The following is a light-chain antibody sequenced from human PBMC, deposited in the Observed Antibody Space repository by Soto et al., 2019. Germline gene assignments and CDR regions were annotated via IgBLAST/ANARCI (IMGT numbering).Light chain of an antibody. Sequence: IVLTQSPVSLSLSPGGRAPISCRASDGVGRSLAWFQQRPGQAPRILIYGASNRATGIPDRFSGSGSGTDFTLTISRLEPEYFAVYYCQQYGSSGTLGQGTKVDIK. CDR3: QQYGSSGT. CDR2: GAS. CDR1: DGVGRS. J-gene: IGKJ1*01. V-gene: IGKV3-20*01.